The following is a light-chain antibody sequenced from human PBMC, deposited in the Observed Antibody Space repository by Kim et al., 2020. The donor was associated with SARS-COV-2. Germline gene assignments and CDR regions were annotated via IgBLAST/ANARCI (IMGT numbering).Light chain of an antibody. V-gene: IGKV4-1*01. Sequence: DIVMTQSPDSLAVSLGERATINCKSSQSVLYRSNNRNYLAWYQQKPGQPPKLLIYWASTRESGVPDRFSGSGSGTDFTLTISSLQAEDVAFYYCQQYYSTPPLTFGGGTKVDIK. J-gene: IGKJ4*01. CDR3: QQYYSTPPLT. CDR2: WAS. CDR1: QSVLYRSNNRNY.